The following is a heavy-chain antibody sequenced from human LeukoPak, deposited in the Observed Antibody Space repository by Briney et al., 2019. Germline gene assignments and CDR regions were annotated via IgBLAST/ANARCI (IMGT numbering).Heavy chain of an antibody. CDR1: GFTFSSYW. J-gene: IGHJ6*02. D-gene: IGHD1-26*01. CDR2: IKQEGSEK. Sequence: GGSLRLSCAASGFTFSSYWMSWVRRAPGKGLEWVANIKQEGSEKYYVDSVKGRFTISRDNAKNSLYMQMNSLRAEDTAVYYCERDLFGYSGSPGVWGQGTTVTVSS. V-gene: IGHV3-7*01. CDR3: ERDLFGYSGSPGV.